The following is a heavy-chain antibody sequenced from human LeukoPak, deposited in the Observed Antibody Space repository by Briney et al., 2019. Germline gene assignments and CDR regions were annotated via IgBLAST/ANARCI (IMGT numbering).Heavy chain of an antibody. V-gene: IGHV3-21*01. J-gene: IGHJ4*02. Sequence: GGSLRLSCAASGFTFSSYSMNWVRQAPGKGLEWVSSISSSGSYIYYADSVKGRFTISRDNAKNSLYLQMNSLRAEDTAVYYCARDRDYSNYPLWGQGTLVTVSS. D-gene: IGHD4-11*01. CDR2: ISSSGSYI. CDR1: GFTFSSYS. CDR3: ARDRDYSNYPL.